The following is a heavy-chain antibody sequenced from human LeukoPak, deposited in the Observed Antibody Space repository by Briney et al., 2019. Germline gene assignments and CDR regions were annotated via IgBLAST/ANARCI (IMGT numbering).Heavy chain of an antibody. Sequence: SETLSLTCSVSGGAISSYSWSWIRQPPGKGLEWIGYIYYSGSTNYNPSLKSRLTISVDTSKNKFSLKLSSVTAADTAVYYCARGAIAGGWLDYWGQGTLVTVSS. V-gene: IGHV4-59*08. CDR1: GGAISSYS. J-gene: IGHJ4*02. D-gene: IGHD6-19*01. CDR2: IYYSGST. CDR3: ARGAIAGGWLDY.